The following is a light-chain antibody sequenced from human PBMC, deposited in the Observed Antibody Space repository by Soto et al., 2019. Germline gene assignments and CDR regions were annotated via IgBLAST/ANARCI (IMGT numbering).Light chain of an antibody. V-gene: IGKV3-15*01. CDR3: HQYHNWFTWT. Sequence: THSPVPLSLSPGESAPLSCRASQSVSSTYLAWHQQKPGQAPRLLIYGALTRATGIPARFSGSGSGTELTLTISSLQSEDFAVYYCHQYHNWFTWTFGQGTKVDIK. CDR1: QSVSST. CDR2: GAL. J-gene: IGKJ1*01.